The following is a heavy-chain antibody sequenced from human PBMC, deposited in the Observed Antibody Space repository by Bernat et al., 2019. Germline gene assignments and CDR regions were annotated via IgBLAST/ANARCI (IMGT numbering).Heavy chain of an antibody. CDR3: ARHMVRGETYGMDI. V-gene: IGHV4-59*08. CDR2: VHAFGSRDT. D-gene: IGHD3-10*01. J-gene: IGHJ6*02. CDR1: GGSISSYY. Sequence: QVELQESGPRLVKPSETLSLICTVSGGSISSYYWSWIRQPPGKGLEWIGYVHAFGSRDTKYSPSLKTRVTISLYTSRNQFSLNLRSVTAADTAVYYCARHMVRGETYGMDIWGQGTTVTVSS.